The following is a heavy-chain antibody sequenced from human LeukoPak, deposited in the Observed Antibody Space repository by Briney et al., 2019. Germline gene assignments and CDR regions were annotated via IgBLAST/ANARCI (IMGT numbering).Heavy chain of an antibody. CDR1: GGSISSGGYY. CDR2: IYHSGST. V-gene: IGHV4-30-2*01. Sequence: SETLSLTCTVSGGSISSGGYYWSWIRQPPGKGLEWIGYIYHSGSTYYNPSLKSRVTVSVDRSKNQFSLKLSSVTAADTAVYYCARDLPPLMTTVVTGNYWGQGTLVTVSS. J-gene: IGHJ4*02. CDR3: ARDLPPLMTTVVTGNY. D-gene: IGHD4-23*01.